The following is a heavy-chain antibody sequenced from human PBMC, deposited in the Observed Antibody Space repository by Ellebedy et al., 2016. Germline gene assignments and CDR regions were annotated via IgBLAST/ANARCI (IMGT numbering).Heavy chain of an antibody. CDR1: GGSFSGYY. CDR3: ARKMYYYDSSGYWNRYFDL. CDR2: INHSGST. D-gene: IGHD3-22*01. J-gene: IGHJ2*01. V-gene: IGHV4-34*01. Sequence: SETLSLXXAVYGGSFSGYYWSWIRQPPGKGLEWIGEINHSGSTNYNPSLKSRVTISVDTSKNQFSLKLSSVTAADTAVYYCARKMYYYDSSGYWNRYFDLWGRGTLVTVSS.